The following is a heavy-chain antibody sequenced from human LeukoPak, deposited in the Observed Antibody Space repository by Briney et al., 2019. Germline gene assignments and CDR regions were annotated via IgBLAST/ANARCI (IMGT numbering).Heavy chain of an antibody. V-gene: IGHV3-23*01. CDR2: MSGSGGST. J-gene: IGHJ4*02. CDR1: GFTFGDYA. CDR3: AKSLHGSGSYYNY. D-gene: IGHD3-10*01. Sequence: GGSLRLSCTASGFTFGDYAMSWFRQAPGKGLEWVSGMSGSGGSTYYADSVKGRFTISRDNSKNTLYLQMNSLRAEDTALYYCAKSLHGSGSYYNYWGQGTLVTVSS.